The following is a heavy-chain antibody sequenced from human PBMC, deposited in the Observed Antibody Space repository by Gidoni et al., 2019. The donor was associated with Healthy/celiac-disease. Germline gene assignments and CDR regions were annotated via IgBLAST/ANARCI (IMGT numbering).Heavy chain of an antibody. V-gene: IGHV4-39*01. CDR2: IYYSGST. CDR1: RGSNRRSSYY. J-gene: IGHJ4*02. D-gene: IGHD3-3*01. CDR3: ATGKGDFWSGYYTLVRLEGFGPVPVAFDY. Sequence: QLQLQESGPGLVKPSATLSLTSPVSRGSNRRSSYYWGWIRHPPGTGLEWIGSIYYSGSTYYNPSLKSRVTISVDTSKNQFSLKLSSVTAADTAVYYCATGKGDFWSGYYTLVRLEGFGPVPVAFDYWGQGTLVTVSS.